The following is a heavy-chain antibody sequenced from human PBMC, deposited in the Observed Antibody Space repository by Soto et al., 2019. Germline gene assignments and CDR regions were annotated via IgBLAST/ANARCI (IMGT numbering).Heavy chain of an antibody. CDR2: IRSKAYGGTT. J-gene: IGHJ4*02. V-gene: IGHV3-49*03. D-gene: IGHD6-19*01. Sequence: GGSLRLSCTASGFTFGDYAMSWFRQAPGKGLEWVGFIRSKAYGGTTEYAASVKGRFTISRDDSKSIAYLQMNSLKIEDTAVYFCTREMGTGYSSGWYDSPVGYWGQGTLVTVSS. CDR1: GFTFGDYA. CDR3: TREMGTGYSSGWYDSPVGY.